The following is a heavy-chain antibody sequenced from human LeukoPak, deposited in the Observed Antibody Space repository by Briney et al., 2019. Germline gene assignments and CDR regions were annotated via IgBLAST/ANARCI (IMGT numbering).Heavy chain of an antibody. CDR3: TRVGYIDEGIDY. V-gene: IGHV3-7*04. J-gene: IGHJ4*02. Sequence: GGSLRLSCVASGFPFSSYWMTWVRQAPGKGQEWVANIKQDGSKKSYVDSVKGRFTISRDNAKNSLYLQMNSLRAEDTAIYYCTRVGYIDEGIDYWGQGTLVTVSS. D-gene: IGHD5-24*01. CDR2: IKQDGSKK. CDR1: GFPFSSYW.